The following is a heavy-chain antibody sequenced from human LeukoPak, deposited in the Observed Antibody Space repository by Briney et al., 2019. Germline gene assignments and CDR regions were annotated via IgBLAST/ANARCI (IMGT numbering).Heavy chain of an antibody. CDR1: GFTFSSYW. CDR3: AKDLFGVVRNYMDV. V-gene: IGHV3-23*01. D-gene: IGHD3-3*01. Sequence: TGGSLRLSCAVSGFTFSSYWMSWVRQAPGKGLEWVSGISGSGGSTYYADSVKGRFTISRDNSKNTLYLQMNSLRAEDTAVYYCAKDLFGVVRNYMDVWGKGTMVIVSS. CDR2: ISGSGGST. J-gene: IGHJ6*03.